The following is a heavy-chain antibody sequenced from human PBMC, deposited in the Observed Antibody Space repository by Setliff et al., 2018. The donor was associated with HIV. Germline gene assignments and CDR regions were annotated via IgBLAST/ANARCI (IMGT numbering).Heavy chain of an antibody. Sequence: GGSLRLSCAASGFAFDTSWMTWIRQAPGEGLEWVATIKQDGSQKFYVDSVKGRFTISRDNVKNSLFLQMNSLRVGDTAVYYCARKLRPGHGMDVWGQGTTVTVSS. CDR2: IKQDGSQK. D-gene: IGHD3-10*01. V-gene: IGHV3-7*01. CDR1: GFAFDTSW. CDR3: ARKLRPGHGMDV. J-gene: IGHJ6*02.